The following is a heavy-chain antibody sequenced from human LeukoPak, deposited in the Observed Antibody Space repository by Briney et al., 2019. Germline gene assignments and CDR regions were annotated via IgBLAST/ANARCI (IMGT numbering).Heavy chain of an antibody. Sequence: GGSLRLSCAASGFTFSSYAMSWVRQAPGKGLEWVAVIWYDGSNKYYADSVKGRFTISRDNSKNTLYLQMNSLRAEDTAVYYCARSPPSYCSGGSCYGGGYYFDYWGQGTLVTVSS. V-gene: IGHV3-33*08. CDR2: IWYDGSNK. CDR1: GFTFSSYA. CDR3: ARSPPSYCSGGSCYGGGYYFDY. J-gene: IGHJ4*02. D-gene: IGHD2-15*01.